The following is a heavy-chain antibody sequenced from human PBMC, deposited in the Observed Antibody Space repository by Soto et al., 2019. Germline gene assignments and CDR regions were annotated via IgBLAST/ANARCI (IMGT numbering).Heavy chain of an antibody. CDR3: ARDTAAVAGLDY. CDR1: GGSISSSNW. V-gene: IGHV4-4*02. CDR2: IYHSGNT. Sequence: QVQLQESGPGLVKPSGTLSLTCAVSGGSISSSNWWSWVRQPPGKGLEWIGEIYHSGNTNSNPSLKSRVSISVDTSKNQFSLKLRSVTAADTAVYYCARDTAAVAGLDYWGQGILVTVSS. J-gene: IGHJ4*02. D-gene: IGHD6-19*01.